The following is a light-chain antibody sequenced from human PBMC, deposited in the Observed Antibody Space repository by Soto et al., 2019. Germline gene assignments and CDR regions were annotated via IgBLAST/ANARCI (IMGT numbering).Light chain of an antibody. Sequence: EVVLTQSPGTLSLSRDERATLSCRASERIYSAYLGWYQQKPGQAPRLLIYGTSSRATGIPDRSSGSGSGTDFTLTISRLEPEDFAVYYCQQYGNSPITFGQGTRLEIK. CDR2: GTS. CDR3: QQYGNSPIT. V-gene: IGKV3-20*01. CDR1: ERIYSAY. J-gene: IGKJ5*01.